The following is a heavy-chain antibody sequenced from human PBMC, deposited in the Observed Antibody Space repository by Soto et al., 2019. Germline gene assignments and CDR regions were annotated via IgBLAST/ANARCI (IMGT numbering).Heavy chain of an antibody. CDR2: TYYRSKWYN. D-gene: IGHD6-19*01. Sequence: SQTLSLTCAISGDSVSSNSAAWNWIRQSPSRGLEWLGRTYYRSKWYNDYAVSVKSRITINPDTSKNQFSLQLNSVTPEDTAVDYCAREGMVLKQWLFYGYFDYWGQGTLVTVSS. CDR3: AREGMVLKQWLFYGYFDY. V-gene: IGHV6-1*01. J-gene: IGHJ4*02. CDR1: GDSVSSNSAA.